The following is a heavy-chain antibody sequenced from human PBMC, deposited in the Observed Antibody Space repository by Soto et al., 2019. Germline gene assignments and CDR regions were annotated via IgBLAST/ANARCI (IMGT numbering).Heavy chain of an antibody. CDR1: GFTFSTYA. CDR2: LTPSGGET. Sequence: GGSLRLSCVASGFTFSTYAMSWVRQAPGKGLEWVSALTPSGGETYYADSVKGRFTISRDNSMNALYLQMNSLRIEDTALYYCAHPRGYGVFDAYDIWGQGTLVTVSS. CDR3: AHPRGYGVFDAYDI. J-gene: IGHJ3*02. D-gene: IGHD4-17*01. V-gene: IGHV3-23*01.